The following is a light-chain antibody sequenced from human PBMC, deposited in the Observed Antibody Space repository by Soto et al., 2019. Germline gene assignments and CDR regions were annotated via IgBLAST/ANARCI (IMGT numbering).Light chain of an antibody. J-gene: IGKJ3*01. CDR1: QSVLHSSNNKNY. Sequence: DIVMTQSPDSLAVSLGERATINCKSSQSVLHSSNNKNYLAWFQQKPGQPPRLIIYWASTRESGVPDRFSGSGSGTDFTLTISSLQAEDVAVYYCQQYYSTLFTFGPGTKVDIK. CDR3: QQYYSTLFT. CDR2: WAS. V-gene: IGKV4-1*01.